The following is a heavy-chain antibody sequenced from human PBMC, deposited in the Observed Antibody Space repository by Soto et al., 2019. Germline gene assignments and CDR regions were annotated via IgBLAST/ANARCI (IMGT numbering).Heavy chain of an antibody. CDR3: ATHYDSGPFDY. Sequence: GEPLKISCNGAGDSFTIYWIRWVRQMPGKGLEWMGRIDPSDSYTNYSPSFQGHVTISADKSISTAYLQWSSLKASDTAMYYCATHYDSGPFDYWGQGTLVTVSS. J-gene: IGHJ4*02. V-gene: IGHV5-10-1*01. D-gene: IGHD3-22*01. CDR2: IDPSDSYT. CDR1: GDSFTIYW.